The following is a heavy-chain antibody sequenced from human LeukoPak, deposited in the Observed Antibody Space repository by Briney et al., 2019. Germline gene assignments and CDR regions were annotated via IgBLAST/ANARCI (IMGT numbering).Heavy chain of an antibody. D-gene: IGHD1-1*01. Sequence: GETLRLSCAASGFTFSSHGMNWVRQAPGKGLEWVSGITGSGANAYYADSVKGRFTISRDNSRNTLYLHMNSLRAEDTAVYYCARGGRIQLERRGYFDYWGQGTLVTVSS. CDR1: GFTFSSHG. J-gene: IGHJ4*02. CDR3: ARGGRIQLERRGYFDY. CDR2: ITGSGANA. V-gene: IGHV3-23*01.